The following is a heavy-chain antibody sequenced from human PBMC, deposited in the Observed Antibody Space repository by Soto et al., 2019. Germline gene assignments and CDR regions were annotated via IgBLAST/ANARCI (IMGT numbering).Heavy chain of an antibody. V-gene: IGHV1-69*13. D-gene: IGHD3-10*01. Sequence: EASVKVSCKASGGTFSSYAISWVRQAPGQGLEWMGGIIPIFGTANYAQKFQGRVTITADESTSTAYMELRSLRSDDTAVYYCARGKFIPETFFGANGREVRGQGTRVTVSS. J-gene: IGHJ6*02. CDR2: IIPIFGTA. CDR1: GGTFSSYA. CDR3: ARGKFIPETFFGANGREV.